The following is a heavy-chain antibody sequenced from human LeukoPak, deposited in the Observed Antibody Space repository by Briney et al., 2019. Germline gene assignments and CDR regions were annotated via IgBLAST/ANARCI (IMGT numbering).Heavy chain of an antibody. D-gene: IGHD4-17*01. Sequence: ASVKVSCKASGGTLSSYAISWVRQAPGQGLEWMGRMIPILGIANYAQKFQGRVTITADKSTSTAYMELSSLRSEDTAVYYCARRTTVTDYWGQGTLVTVSS. CDR1: GGTLSSYA. J-gene: IGHJ4*02. V-gene: IGHV1-69*04. CDR2: MIPILGIA. CDR3: ARRTTVTDY.